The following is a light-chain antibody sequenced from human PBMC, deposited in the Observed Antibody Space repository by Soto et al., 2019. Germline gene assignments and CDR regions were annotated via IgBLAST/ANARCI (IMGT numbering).Light chain of an antibody. CDR2: AAF. Sequence: DIQLTQSPSFLSASVGGRVTITCRASQDIKNYLAWYQQKPGKAPNLLIYAAFTLQSGVPSRFSGSGSGTEFTLTISSLQHEDFETYYCQQLNDYPFAFGPGTKVDIK. CDR3: QQLNDYPFA. V-gene: IGKV1-9*01. J-gene: IGKJ3*01. CDR1: QDIKNY.